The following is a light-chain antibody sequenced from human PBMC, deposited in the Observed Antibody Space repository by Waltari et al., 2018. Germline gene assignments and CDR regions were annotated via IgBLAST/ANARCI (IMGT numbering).Light chain of an antibody. CDR2: STT. J-gene: IGLJ2*01. CDR3: AAWDDSRNGL. V-gene: IGLV1-44*01. CDR1: SSNIGSHN. Sequence: QSVLTQPPSASGTPGQRVNISCSGRSSNIGSHNVNWYQKVPGTAPKLLIYSTTQLPSGVPDRFAGSKSGTSASLAISGLQSEDEAEYYCAAWDDSRNGLFGGGTKLTVL.